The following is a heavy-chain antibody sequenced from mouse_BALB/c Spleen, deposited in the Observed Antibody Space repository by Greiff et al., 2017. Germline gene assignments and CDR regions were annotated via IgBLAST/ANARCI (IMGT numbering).Heavy chain of an antibody. CDR2: IWSGGST. CDR1: GFSLTSYG. Sequence: VMLVESGPGLVQPSQSLSITCTVSGFSLTSYGVHWVRQSPGKGLEWLGVIWSGGSTDYNAAFISRLSISKDNSKSQVFFKMNSLQANDTAIYYCARKEGDYGNYYAMDYWGQGTSVTVSS. V-gene: IGHV2-2*02. CDR3: ARKEGDYGNYYAMDY. D-gene: IGHD2-1*01. J-gene: IGHJ4*01.